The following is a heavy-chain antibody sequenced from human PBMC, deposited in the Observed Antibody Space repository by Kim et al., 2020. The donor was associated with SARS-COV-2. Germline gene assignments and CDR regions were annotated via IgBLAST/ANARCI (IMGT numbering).Heavy chain of an antibody. CDR1: GFTFSSYA. CDR3: ARGKGIAAGGDF. V-gene: IGHV3-30-3*01. D-gene: IGHD6-13*01. J-gene: IGHJ4*02. CDR2: ISYDGSNK. Sequence: GGSLRLSCAASGFTFSSYAMHWFRQAPGKGLDWVALISYDGSNKYYADSVKGRFTISRDNSKNTLYLQMNSLRAEDTAVYYCARGKGIAAGGDFWGQGTLVTVSS.